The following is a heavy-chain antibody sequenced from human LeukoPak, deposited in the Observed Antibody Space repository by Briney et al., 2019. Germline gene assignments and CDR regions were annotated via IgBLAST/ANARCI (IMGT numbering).Heavy chain of an antibody. CDR3: ATRLDLTGYYPYFDY. CDR2: FDPEDGET. CDR1: GYTLTELS. D-gene: IGHD3-9*01. V-gene: IGHV1-24*01. J-gene: IGHJ4*02. Sequence: ASVKVSCKVSGYTLTELSMHWARQAPGKGLEWMGGFDPEDGETIYAQKFQGRVTMTEDTSTDTAYMELSSLRSEDTAVYYCATRLDLTGYYPYFDYWGQGTLVTVSS.